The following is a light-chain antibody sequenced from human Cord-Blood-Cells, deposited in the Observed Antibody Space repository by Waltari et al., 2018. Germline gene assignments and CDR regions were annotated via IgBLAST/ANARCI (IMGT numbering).Light chain of an antibody. CDR1: SSDVGGYNL. V-gene: IGLV2-14*01. CDR2: DVS. CDR3: SSYTSSSTLYV. Sequence: QSALTQPASVSGSPGQSITISCTGTSSDVGGYNLVSWYQQHPGKAPKLMIYDVSNRPSGVSNRFSGSKSGNTASLTISGRQDEDEADYYCSSYTSSSTLYVFGTGTKVTVL. J-gene: IGLJ1*01.